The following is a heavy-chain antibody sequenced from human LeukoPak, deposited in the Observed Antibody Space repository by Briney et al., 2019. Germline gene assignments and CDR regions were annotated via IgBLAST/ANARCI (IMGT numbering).Heavy chain of an antibody. D-gene: IGHD5-12*01. CDR3: AKDTVKVTTIRRVPHYMDV. V-gene: IGHV3-30*02. CDR2: IRYDGSIK. J-gene: IGHJ6*03. CDR1: GFTFNTYG. Sequence: GGSLRLSCAASGFTFNTYGIHWVRQAPGKGLEWVAFIRYDGSIKYYADSVKGRFTISRDNSKNTLYLQMNSLRAEDTALYYCAKDTVKVTTIRRVPHYMDVWGKGTTVTISS.